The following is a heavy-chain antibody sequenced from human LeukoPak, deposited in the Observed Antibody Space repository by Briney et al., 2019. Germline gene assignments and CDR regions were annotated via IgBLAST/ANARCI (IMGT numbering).Heavy chain of an antibody. D-gene: IGHD6-13*01. V-gene: IGHV4-59*01. CDR3: ARHSSSFFNY. CDR2: IYYSGST. Sequence: SETLSLNSTVSGGSISSYYWSWIRQPPGKGLEWIGYIYYSGSTNYNPSLKSRVTISVDTSKNQFSLKLSSVTAADTAVYYCARHSSSFFNYWGQGTLVTVSS. CDR1: GGSISSYY. J-gene: IGHJ4*02.